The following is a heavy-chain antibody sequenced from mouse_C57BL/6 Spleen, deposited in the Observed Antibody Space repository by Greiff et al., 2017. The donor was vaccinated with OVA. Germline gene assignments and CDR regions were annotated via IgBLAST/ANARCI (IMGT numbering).Heavy chain of an antibody. J-gene: IGHJ1*03. V-gene: IGHV6-3*01. D-gene: IGHD1-1*01. CDR3: TVGTTVAYWYFDV. CDR1: GFTFSNYW. Sequence: DVQLVESGGGLVQPGGSMKLSCVASGFTFSNYWMNWVRQSPEKGLEWVAQIRLKSDNYATHYAESVKGRFTISRDDSKSSVYLQMNNLRAEDTGIYYCTVGTTVAYWYFDVWGTGTTVTVSS. CDR2: IRLKSDNYAT.